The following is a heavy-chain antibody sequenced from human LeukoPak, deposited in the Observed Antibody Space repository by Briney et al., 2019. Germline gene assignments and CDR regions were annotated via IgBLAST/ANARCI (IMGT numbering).Heavy chain of an antibody. D-gene: IGHD6-13*01. CDR2: ISSSSSYI. V-gene: IGHV3-21*01. Sequence: PGGSLRLSCAASGFTFSSYSMNWVRQAPGKGLEWVSSISSSSSYIYYVDSVKGRFTISRDNAKNSLYLQMNSLRAEDTAVYYCARDSKGIAAAGTTKIFDYWGQGTLVTVSS. J-gene: IGHJ4*02. CDR3: ARDSKGIAAAGTTKIFDY. CDR1: GFTFSSYS.